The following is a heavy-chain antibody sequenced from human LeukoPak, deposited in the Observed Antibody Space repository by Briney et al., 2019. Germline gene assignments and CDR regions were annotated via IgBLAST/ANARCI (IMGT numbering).Heavy chain of an antibody. V-gene: IGHV4-61*02. CDR2: IYTSGST. CDR1: GGSISSGSYY. Sequence: TSETLSLTYPVAGGSISSGSYYWRWIRQPAGKGLEWIGRIYTSGSTNYNPSLKSRVTISVDTSKNQFSLKLSSVTAADTAVYYCARSPLYDGDYYDYWGQGTLVTVSS. J-gene: IGHJ4*02. CDR3: ARSPLYDGDYYDY. D-gene: IGHD5/OR15-5a*01.